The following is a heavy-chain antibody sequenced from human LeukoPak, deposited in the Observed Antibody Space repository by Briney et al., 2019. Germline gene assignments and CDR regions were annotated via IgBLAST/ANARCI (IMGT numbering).Heavy chain of an antibody. CDR2: ISAYNGNT. CDR1: VYTFTSYG. V-gene: IGHV1-18*01. D-gene: IGHD3-16*01. CDR3: ARGDYDYVWGSPGFDY. Sequence: GASVKVSCKASVYTFTSYGISWVRQAPGQGLEWMGWISAYNGNTNYAQKLQGRVTMTTDTSTSTAYMELRSLRSDDTAVYYCARGDYDYVWGSPGFDYWGQGTLVTVSS. J-gene: IGHJ4*02.